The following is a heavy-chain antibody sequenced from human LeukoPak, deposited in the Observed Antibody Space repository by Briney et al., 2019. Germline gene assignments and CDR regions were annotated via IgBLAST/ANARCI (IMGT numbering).Heavy chain of an antibody. V-gene: IGHV3-74*01. J-gene: IGHJ4*02. CDR3: AYSDSGSYPH. CDR2: IKTDGSTT. D-gene: IGHD3-10*01. Sequence: PGGSLRLSCAASGFSFSSYWMDWVRQAPGEGLEWVSRIKTDGSTTIYADSVKGQFTISRDNAKNTLYLQMNSLRDEDTAVYYCAYSDSGSYPHWGQGTLVTVSS. CDR1: GFSFSSYW.